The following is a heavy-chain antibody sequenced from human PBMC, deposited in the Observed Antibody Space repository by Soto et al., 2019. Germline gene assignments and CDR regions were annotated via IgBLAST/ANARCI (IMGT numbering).Heavy chain of an antibody. V-gene: IGHV3-48*01. CDR3: AAVSGYDYPFDY. CDR2: ISSSSSTI. Sequence: GGSLRLSCAASGFTFSSYSMNWVRQAPGKGLEWVSYISSSSSTIYYADSVKGRFAISRDNAKNSLYLQMNSLRAEDTAVYCCAAVSGYDYPFDYWGQGTLVTVSS. CDR1: GFTFSSYS. D-gene: IGHD5-12*01. J-gene: IGHJ4*02.